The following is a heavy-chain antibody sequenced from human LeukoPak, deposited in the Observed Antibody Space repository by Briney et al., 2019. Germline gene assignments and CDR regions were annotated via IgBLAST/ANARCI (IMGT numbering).Heavy chain of an antibody. Sequence: SETLSLTCTVSGGSISSYYWSWIRQPPGKGLEWIGYIYYSGSTNYNPSLKSRVTISVDTSKNQFSLKLSSVTAADTAVYYCARVTGDSNGYKSPSLDYWGQGTLVTVSS. V-gene: IGHV4-59*01. CDR2: IYYSGST. CDR3: ARVTGDSNGYKSPSLDY. D-gene: IGHD5-18*01. J-gene: IGHJ4*02. CDR1: GGSISSYY.